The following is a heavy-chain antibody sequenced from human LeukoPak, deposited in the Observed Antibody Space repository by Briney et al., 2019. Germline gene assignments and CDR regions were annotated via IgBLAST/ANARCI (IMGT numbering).Heavy chain of an antibody. J-gene: IGHJ5*02. CDR2: IYYDGSTT. CDR1: GFTFSSYG. Sequence: GGSLRLSCAASGFTFSSYGMSWVRQAPGKGLVWVSRIYYDGSTTTYADSVKGRFTISRDNAKNTLYLQMNSLRAEDTAVYYCTHLGWFDPWGQGTLVTVSS. V-gene: IGHV3-74*01. CDR3: THLGWFDP.